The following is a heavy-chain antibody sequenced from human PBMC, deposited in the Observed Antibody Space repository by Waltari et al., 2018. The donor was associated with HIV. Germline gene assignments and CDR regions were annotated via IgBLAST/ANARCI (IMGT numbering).Heavy chain of an antibody. J-gene: IGHJ6*02. CDR3: ARMDYGSGTPPLDIYVMDV. Sequence: QLLLQESGPGLVKPSETLSLTCSVPAYSIGHGFYWGWIPKPPGGGLGVFAPVPLSGRAYYRPSLKSRVTISMDTSRNQFSLKMNSVTAADTAVYYCARMDYGSGTPPLDIYVMDVWGQGTTVTVSS. D-gene: IGHD3-10*01. CDR1: AYSIGHGFY. V-gene: IGHV4-38-2*01. CDR2: VPLSGRA.